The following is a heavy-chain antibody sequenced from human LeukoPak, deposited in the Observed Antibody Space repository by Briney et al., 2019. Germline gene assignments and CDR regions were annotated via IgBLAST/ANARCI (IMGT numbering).Heavy chain of an antibody. CDR3: ARTSYDSSGYSSFNI. V-gene: IGHV4-34*01. CDR1: GGSFSGYY. J-gene: IGHJ3*02. D-gene: IGHD3-22*01. CDR2: INHSGST. Sequence: SETLSLTCAVYGGSFSGYYWSWIRQPPGKGLEWIGEINHSGSTNYNPSLKSRVTISVDTSKNQFSLKLSSVTAADTAVYYCARTSYDSSGYSSFNIWGQGTMVTVSS.